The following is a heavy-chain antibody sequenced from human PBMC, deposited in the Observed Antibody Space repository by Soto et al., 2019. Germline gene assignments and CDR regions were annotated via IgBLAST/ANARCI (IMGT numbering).Heavy chain of an antibody. V-gene: IGHV3-48*02. D-gene: IGHD4-17*01. CDR3: ARENYGDYLNWFDP. CDR2: ISSSSSTI. Sequence: GGSLRLSCAASGFTFSSYSMNWVRQAPGKGLEWVSYISSSSSTIYYADSVKGRFTISRDNAKNSPYLQMNSLRDEDTAVYYCARENYGDYLNWFDPWGQGTLVTVSS. J-gene: IGHJ5*02. CDR1: GFTFSSYS.